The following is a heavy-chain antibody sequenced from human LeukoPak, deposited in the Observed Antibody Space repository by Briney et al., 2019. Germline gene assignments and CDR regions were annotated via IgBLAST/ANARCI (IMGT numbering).Heavy chain of an antibody. J-gene: IGHJ4*02. V-gene: IGHV4-34*01. CDR1: IDSFTNYY. D-gene: IGHD3-22*01. Sequence: SETLSLTCAVYIDSFTNYYWNWIRQTPGKGLEWIGEVNDSGGTNINPSLRSRVTISVDTSKNQFSLKLSSVTAADTAVYYCARAKSRVTMIVVKRYSHFDYWGQGTLVTVSS. CDR3: ARAKSRVTMIVVKRYSHFDY. CDR2: VNDSGGT.